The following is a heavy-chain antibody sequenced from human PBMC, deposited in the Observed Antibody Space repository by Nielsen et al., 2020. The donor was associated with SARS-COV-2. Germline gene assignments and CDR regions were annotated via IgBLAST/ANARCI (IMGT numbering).Heavy chain of an antibody. CDR2: ISYDGSNK. Sequence: GESLKISCAASGFTFSSYGMHWVRQAPGKGMEWVAVISYDGSNKYYADSVKGRFTISRDNSKNTLYLQMNSLRAEDTAVYYCAIRWRYFDWLLTDHGMDVWGQGTTVTVSS. CDR1: GFTFSSYG. CDR3: AIRWRYFDWLLTDHGMDV. V-gene: IGHV3-30*19. D-gene: IGHD3-9*01. J-gene: IGHJ6*02.